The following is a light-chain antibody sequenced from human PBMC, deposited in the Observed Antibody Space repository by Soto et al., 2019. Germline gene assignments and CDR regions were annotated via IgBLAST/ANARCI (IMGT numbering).Light chain of an antibody. Sequence: ESVLTQSPGTISLTPGERATLSSRASQSVRSRYLAWYQPKPGQPPRLIIYGASSRANGIPDRFSGSGSGADFTLTINRLEPQDFSVYYYQQYGSSPPITFGQGTRLEIK. CDR2: GAS. CDR3: QQYGSSPPIT. J-gene: IGKJ5*01. V-gene: IGKV3-20*01. CDR1: QSVRSRY.